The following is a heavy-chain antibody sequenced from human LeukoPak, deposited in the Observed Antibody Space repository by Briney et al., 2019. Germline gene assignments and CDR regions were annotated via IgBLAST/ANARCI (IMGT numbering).Heavy chain of an antibody. CDR3: ARGWDYDSGGRPTAYVY. V-gene: IGHV1-69*13. Sequence: SVKVSCKASGGTFSSYAISWVRQAPGQGLEWMGGIIPIFGTANYAQKFQGKVTITADESTYTAYMELSSLRSEDTVVYYCARGWDYDSGGRPTAYVYWGQGTLVSVSS. D-gene: IGHD3-22*01. J-gene: IGHJ4*02. CDR1: GGTFSSYA. CDR2: IIPIFGTA.